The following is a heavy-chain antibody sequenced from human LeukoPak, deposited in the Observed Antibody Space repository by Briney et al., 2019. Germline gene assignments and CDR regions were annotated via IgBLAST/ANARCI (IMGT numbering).Heavy chain of an antibody. D-gene: IGHD3-22*01. CDR1: GFTFSSYE. CDR3: ARTRTMIVLGHAFDI. CDR2: ISSSSSTI. J-gene: IGHJ3*02. V-gene: IGHV3-48*01. Sequence: GGSLRLSCAASGFTFSSYEMNWVRQAPGKGLEWVSYISSSSSTIYYADSVKGRFTISRDNAKNSLYLQMNSLRAEDTAVYYCARTRTMIVLGHAFDIWGQGTMVTVSS.